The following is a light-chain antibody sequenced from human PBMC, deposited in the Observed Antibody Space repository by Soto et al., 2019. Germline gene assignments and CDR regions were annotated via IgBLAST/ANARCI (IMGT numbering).Light chain of an antibody. J-gene: IGLJ1*01. CDR1: TSNIGDNY. Sequence: QSVLTQPPSLSAAPGEQVTISCSGSTSNIGDNYVSWYQQLPGTAPKLLIYDNNKRPSGIPDRFSGSKSGTSATLGITGLQTGDDADYYCGAWDSSLSAYVFGTGTKVTVL. CDR2: DNN. CDR3: GAWDSSLSAYV. V-gene: IGLV1-51*01.